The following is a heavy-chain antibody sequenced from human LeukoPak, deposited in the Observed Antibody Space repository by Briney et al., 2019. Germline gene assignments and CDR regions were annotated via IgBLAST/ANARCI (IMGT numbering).Heavy chain of an antibody. J-gene: IGHJ6*03. CDR2: IRYDGTNK. CDR3: AKDKNDYNDSYYMDV. Sequence: GGSLTLSCAASGFTFSGYVIHWVRQAPGKGLEWVACIRYDGTNKYYADSVKGRFTISRDNSKNTLYLQMNSLRAEDTAVYYCAKDKNDYNDSYYMDVWGKGTTVTVSS. V-gene: IGHV3-30*02. D-gene: IGHD5-24*01. CDR1: GFTFSGYV.